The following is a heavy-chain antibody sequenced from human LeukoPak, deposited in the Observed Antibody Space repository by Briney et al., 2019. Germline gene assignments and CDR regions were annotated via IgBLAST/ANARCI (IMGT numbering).Heavy chain of an antibody. CDR1: GYTFTSYY. J-gene: IGHJ3*02. CDR2: INPSGGST. D-gene: IGHD2/OR15-2a*01. CDR3: ARAKNRAYAFDI. V-gene: IGHV1-46*01. Sequence: ASVKVSCKASGYTFTSYYMHWVRQAPGQGLEWMGIINPSGGSTSHAQKFQGRVTMTRDTSMSTVYMELSSLRSEDTAVYYCARAKNRAYAFDIWGQGTMVTVSS.